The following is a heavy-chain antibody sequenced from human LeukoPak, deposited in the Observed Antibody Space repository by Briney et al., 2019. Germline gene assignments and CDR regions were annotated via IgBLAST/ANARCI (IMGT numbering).Heavy chain of an antibody. CDR1: GGSISSYY. J-gene: IGHJ3*02. D-gene: IGHD1-1*01. V-gene: IGHV4-59*01. Sequence: KPSETLPLTCTVSGGSISSYYWSWIRQPPGKGLEWIGYIYYSGSTNYNPSLKSRVTISVDTSKNQFSLKLSSVTAADTAVYYCAREERAFDIWGQGTMVTVSS. CDR2: IYYSGST. CDR3: AREERAFDI.